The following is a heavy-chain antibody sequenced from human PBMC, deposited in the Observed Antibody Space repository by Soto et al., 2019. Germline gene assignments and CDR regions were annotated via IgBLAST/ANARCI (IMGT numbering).Heavy chain of an antibody. CDR3: AGTTTAPLYY. CDR1: GGSISSYY. D-gene: IGHD4-4*01. CDR2: IYYSGST. Sequence: SETLSLTCTVSGGSISSYYWSWIRQPPGKRLEWIGYIYYSGSTNYNPSLKSRVTISVDTSKNQFSLKLSSVTAADTAVYYCAGTTTAPLYYWGQGTLVPVSS. V-gene: IGHV4-59*08. J-gene: IGHJ4*02.